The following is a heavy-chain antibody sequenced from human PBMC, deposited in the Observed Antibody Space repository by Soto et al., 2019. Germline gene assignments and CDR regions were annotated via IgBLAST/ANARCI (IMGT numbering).Heavy chain of an antibody. V-gene: IGHV1-18*01. J-gene: IGHJ5*02. D-gene: IGHD6-19*01. CDR2: ISAYHGNT. CDR1: GYTFTSYG. Sequence: ASVKVSCKASGYTFTSYGISWVRQAPGQGLEWMGWISAYHGNTNYAQKLQGRVTMTTDTSTSTAYMELRSLRSDDTAVYYCARTGSIAVAYWFDAWGQGTLVTVSS. CDR3: ARTGSIAVAYWFDA.